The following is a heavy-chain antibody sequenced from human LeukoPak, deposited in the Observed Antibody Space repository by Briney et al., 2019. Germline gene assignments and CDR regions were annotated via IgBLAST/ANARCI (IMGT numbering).Heavy chain of an antibody. J-gene: IGHJ6*02. CDR2: IIPIFGTA. CDR3: ARYFGGSHYGMDV. V-gene: IGHV1-69*01. Sequence: SVKVSCKASGGTFSSYAISWVRQAPGQGLEWMGGIIPIFGTANYAQKFQGRVTITADESTSPAYMELSSLRSEDTAVYYCARYFGGSHYGMDVWGQGTTVTVSS. D-gene: IGHD3-10*01. CDR1: GGTFSSYA.